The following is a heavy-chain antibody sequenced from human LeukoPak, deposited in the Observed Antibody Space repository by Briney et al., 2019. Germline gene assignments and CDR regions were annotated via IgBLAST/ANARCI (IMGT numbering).Heavy chain of an antibody. CDR1: GDSISSRSYY. Sequence: SETLSLTCSVSGDSISSRSYYWGWIRQPPGKGLEWIGSMYDSENTYYNPSLKSRVIISVDTSKNQFSLKLNSVTAADTAVYYCARDSSSCSYFDYWGQGTLVTVSS. CDR3: ARDSSSCSYFDY. V-gene: IGHV4-39*07. D-gene: IGHD6-13*01. CDR2: MYDSENT. J-gene: IGHJ4*02.